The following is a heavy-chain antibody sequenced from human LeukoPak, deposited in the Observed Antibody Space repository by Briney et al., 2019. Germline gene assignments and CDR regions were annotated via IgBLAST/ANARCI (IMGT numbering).Heavy chain of an antibody. CDR1: GFTFSDYY. CDR3: ASRLGDCSGGSRYVDYFDY. Sequence: PGGSLRLSCAASGFTFSDYYMSWIRQAPGKGLEWVSYISSSSSYTNYADSVKGRFTISRDNAKNSLYLQMNSLRAEDTAVYYCASRLGDCSGGSRYVDYFDYWGQGTLVTVSS. D-gene: IGHD2-15*01. CDR2: ISSSSSYT. J-gene: IGHJ4*02. V-gene: IGHV3-11*06.